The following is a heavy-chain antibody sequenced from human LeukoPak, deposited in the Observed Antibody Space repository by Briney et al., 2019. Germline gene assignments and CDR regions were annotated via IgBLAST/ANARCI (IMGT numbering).Heavy chain of an antibody. CDR3: AGRLTGYSSGYIH. CDR2: ISGSAHKI. D-gene: IGHD5-18*01. J-gene: IGHJ4*02. CDR1: GITVNNYA. Sequence: PGGSLRLSCVASGITVNNYAVSWVRQAPEKGLDWVSVISGSAHKIRYADSVKGRFTISRDNSENIVYLQMNNLRVEDTAVYYCAGRLTGYSSGYIHWGQGTLVTVSS. V-gene: IGHV3-23*01.